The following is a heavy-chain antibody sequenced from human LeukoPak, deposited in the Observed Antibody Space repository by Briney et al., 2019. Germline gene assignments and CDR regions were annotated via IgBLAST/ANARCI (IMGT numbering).Heavy chain of an antibody. CDR3: AGGQMFTSGGFES. CDR2: ISTDGSAT. CDR1: GFTFSSHW. Sequence: GGSLRLSCAASGFTFSSHWMHWVRQVPGKGLVWVSRISTDGSATTYADSVKGRFTISRDNSKNTLSLQMNSLRPDDTALYYCAGGQMFTSGGFESWGQGALVTVSS. J-gene: IGHJ4*02. V-gene: IGHV3-74*01. D-gene: IGHD6-19*01.